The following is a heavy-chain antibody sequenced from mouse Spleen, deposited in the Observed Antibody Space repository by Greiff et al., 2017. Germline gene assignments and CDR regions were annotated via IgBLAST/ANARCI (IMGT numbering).Heavy chain of an antibody. D-gene: IGHD1-2*01. CDR3: AREDGYGWFAY. CDR2: ISYDGSN. V-gene: IGHV3-6*01. CDR1: GYSITSGYY. J-gene: IGHJ3*01. Sequence: EVKLQESGPGLVKPSQSLSLTCSVTGYSITSGYYWXWIRQFPGNKLEWMGYISYDGSNNYNPSLKNRISITRDTSKNQFFLKLNSVTTEDTATYYCAREDGYGWFAYWGQGTLVTVSA.